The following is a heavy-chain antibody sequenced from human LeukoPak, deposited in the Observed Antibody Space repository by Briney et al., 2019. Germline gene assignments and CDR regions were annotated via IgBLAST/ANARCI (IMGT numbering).Heavy chain of an antibody. D-gene: IGHD4-17*01. Sequence: SETLSLTCAVYGGSSGSYYWSWVRQPPGKGLEWIGEVTHRGSTNYNPSLKNRVTISLDTSKNQFSLKLTSVAAADTAVYYCAPIYGDYSDFDSWSQGTLVTVSS. J-gene: IGHJ4*02. CDR3: APIYGDYSDFDS. CDR1: GGSSGSYY. V-gene: IGHV4-34*01. CDR2: VTHRGST.